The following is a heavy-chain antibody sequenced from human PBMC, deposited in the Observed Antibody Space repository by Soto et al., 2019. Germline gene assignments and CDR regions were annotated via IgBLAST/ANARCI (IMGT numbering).Heavy chain of an antibody. V-gene: IGHV4-39*01. Sequence: QLQLQESGPGLVKPSETLSLACTVSGDSISSSHYYWGWIRQPPGKGLEWIGVIYYSGNTYYSPSLKSRVTMSVDTSNNQFSLKLSSVTAADTAVYYCARLTRGYSYAFGYWGRGALVTVSS. CDR1: GDSISSSHYY. CDR3: ARLTRGYSYAFGY. D-gene: IGHD5-18*01. CDR2: IYYSGNT. J-gene: IGHJ4*02.